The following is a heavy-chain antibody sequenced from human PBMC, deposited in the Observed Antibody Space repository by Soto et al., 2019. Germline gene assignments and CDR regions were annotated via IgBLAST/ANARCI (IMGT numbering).Heavy chain of an antibody. V-gene: IGHV4-59*02. D-gene: IGHD3-22*01. Sequence: SKTLSLSCTGSGGSVGIDYWSWIQQPPGNELEWIANIYYSGSTNYNPSLKSRVTISVDTSKNQFSLKLTSVTAADTAVYYCARGRRYYYDNTGPYYFEHWGQGTLVTVSS. J-gene: IGHJ1*01. CDR1: GGSVGIDY. CDR3: ARGRRYYYDNTGPYYFEH. CDR2: IYYSGST.